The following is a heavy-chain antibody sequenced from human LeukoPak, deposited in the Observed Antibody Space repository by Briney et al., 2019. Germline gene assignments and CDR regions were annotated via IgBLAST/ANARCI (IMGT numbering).Heavy chain of an antibody. CDR3: ARALTGYRTILGY. CDR1: GGSISSYY. D-gene: IGHD3-9*01. J-gene: IGHJ4*02. V-gene: IGHV4-59*01. Sequence: SETLSLTCTVSGGSISSYYWSWIRQPPGKGLEWIGYISYSGSTNYNPSLESRVTISVDTSKNQFSLRLSSVTAGDTAVYYCARALTGYRTILGYWGQGTLVTVSS. CDR2: ISYSGST.